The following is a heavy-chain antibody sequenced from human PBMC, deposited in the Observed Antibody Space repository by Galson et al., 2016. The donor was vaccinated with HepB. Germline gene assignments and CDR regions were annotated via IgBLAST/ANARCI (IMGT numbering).Heavy chain of an antibody. J-gene: IGHJ4*02. CDR1: GFTFSINA. D-gene: IGHD4-17*01. Sequence: SLRLSCAASGFTFSINAMSWVRQAPGKGLEWVSVISGSGVNTYYADSVKGRFTTSRDNSKNTLFLQMNTLRPEDTAVYYCARGVYGDHGWFDYWGQGTLVTVSS. V-gene: IGHV3-23*01. CDR2: ISGSGVNT. CDR3: ARGVYGDHGWFDY.